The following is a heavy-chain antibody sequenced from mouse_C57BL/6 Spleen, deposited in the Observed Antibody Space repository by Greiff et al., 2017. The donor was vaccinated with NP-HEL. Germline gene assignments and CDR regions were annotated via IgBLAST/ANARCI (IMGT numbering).Heavy chain of an antibody. CDR2: IYPRSGNT. V-gene: IGHV1-81*01. CDR1: GYTFTSYG. CDR3: ARLLRYLLDY. Sequence: QVQLKESGAELARPGASVKLSCKASGYTFTSYGISWVKQRTGQGLEWIGEIYPRSGNTYYNEKFKGKATLTADKSSSTAYMELRSLTSEDSAVYFCARLLRYLLDYWGQGTTLTVSS. D-gene: IGHD1-1*01. J-gene: IGHJ2*01.